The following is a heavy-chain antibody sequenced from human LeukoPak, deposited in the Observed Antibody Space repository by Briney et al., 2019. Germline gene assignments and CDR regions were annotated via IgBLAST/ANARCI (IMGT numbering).Heavy chain of an antibody. D-gene: IGHD6-6*01. V-gene: IGHV3-48*01. CDR2: ISRGSTTI. CDR3: ARDAYSSSRSDY. Sequence: GGSLRLSCAASGFTFSSYSMNWVRQAPGKGLEWVSNISRGSTTIYYADSVKGRFTISRDNAKNSVYLQMDSLRAEDTALYYCARDAYSSSRSDYWGQGTLVTVSS. CDR1: GFTFSSYS. J-gene: IGHJ4*02.